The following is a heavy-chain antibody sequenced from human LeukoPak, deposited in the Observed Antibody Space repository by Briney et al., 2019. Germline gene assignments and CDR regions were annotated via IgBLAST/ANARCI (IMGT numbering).Heavy chain of an antibody. J-gene: IGHJ6*02. CDR2: IYYSGST. CDR3: ARDPRYGSGSYTLDYYYYGMDV. Sequence: XXTLSLTCTVSGGSIXSGGYYWSWIRQHPGKGLEWIGYIYYSGSTYYNPSLKSRVTISVDTSKNQFSLKLSSVTAADTAVYYCARDPRYGSGSYTLDYYYYGMDVWGQGTTVTVSS. V-gene: IGHV4-31*03. D-gene: IGHD3-10*01. CDR1: GGSIXSGGYY.